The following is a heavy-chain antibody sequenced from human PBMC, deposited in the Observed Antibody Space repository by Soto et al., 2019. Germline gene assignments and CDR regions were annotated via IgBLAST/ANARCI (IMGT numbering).Heavy chain of an antibody. V-gene: IGHV1-46*01. J-gene: IGHJ6*02. Sequence: ASVKVSCKASGYTFTSYYMHWVRQAPGQGLEWMGIINPSGGSTSYAQKFQGRVTMTRDTSTSTVYMELSSLRSEDTAVYYCARDRFRYYYDSSGYPGHYGMDVWGQGTTVTVSS. D-gene: IGHD3-22*01. CDR1: GYTFTSYY. CDR3: ARDRFRYYYDSSGYPGHYGMDV. CDR2: INPSGGST.